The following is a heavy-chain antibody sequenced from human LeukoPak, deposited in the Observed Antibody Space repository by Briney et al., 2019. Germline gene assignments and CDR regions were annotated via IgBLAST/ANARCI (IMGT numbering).Heavy chain of an antibody. CDR3: ARGLWFGEGLVY. D-gene: IGHD3-10*01. CDR2: IYYSGST. Sequence: SETLSLTCTVPGGSISSYYWSWIRQPPGKGLEGIGYIYYSGSTNYNPSLKSRVTISVDTSKNQFSLKLSSVTAADTAVYYCARGLWFGEGLVYWGQGTLVTVSS. V-gene: IGHV4-59*01. J-gene: IGHJ4*02. CDR1: GGSISSYY.